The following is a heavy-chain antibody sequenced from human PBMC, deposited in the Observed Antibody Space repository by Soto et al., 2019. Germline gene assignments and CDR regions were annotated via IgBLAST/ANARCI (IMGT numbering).Heavy chain of an antibody. CDR1: GFTFSSSA. CDR3: ARCSVGTVRSSGWCNWFDP. V-gene: IGHV3-23*01. CDR2: IRVGGGDT. D-gene: IGHD6-19*01. J-gene: IGHJ5*02. Sequence: EVRLLESGGGLAQPGGSRRLSCAASGFTFSSSAMNWVRQAPGKGLEWVSTIRVGGGDTFYADSVRGRFTVSRDISRNTLYQEMNSLGAEDTAIYYCARCSVGTVRSSGWCNWFDPWGQGTVVTVSS.